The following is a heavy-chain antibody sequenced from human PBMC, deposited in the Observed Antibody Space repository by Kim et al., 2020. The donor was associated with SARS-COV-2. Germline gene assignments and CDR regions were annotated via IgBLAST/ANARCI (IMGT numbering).Heavy chain of an antibody. CDR3: AKERRYCSGGACPPRIDY. Sequence: GGSLRLSCAASGFTFSSYAMSWVRQAPGKGLEWVSDISSSGGSTYYADSVRGRFTIYRDNSKNTVYLQMSSLRADDTAVYYCAKERRYCSGGACPPRIDYWGQGTLVTVSS. V-gene: IGHV3-23*01. CDR1: GFTFSSYA. D-gene: IGHD2-15*01. J-gene: IGHJ4*02. CDR2: ISSSGGST.